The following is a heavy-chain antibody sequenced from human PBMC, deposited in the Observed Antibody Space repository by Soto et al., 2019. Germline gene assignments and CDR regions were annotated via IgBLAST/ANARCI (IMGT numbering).Heavy chain of an antibody. D-gene: IGHD3-10*01. CDR2: IYYSGST. J-gene: IGHJ4*02. CDR3: ARFKSEAEYGSGSYYGDY. Sequence: SETLSLTCTVSGGSISSYYWSWIRQPPGKGLEWIGYIYYSGSTNYNPSLKSRVTISVDTSKNQFSLKLSSVTAADTAVYYCARFKSEAEYGSGSYYGDYWGQGTLVTVSS. V-gene: IGHV4-59*01. CDR1: GGSISSYY.